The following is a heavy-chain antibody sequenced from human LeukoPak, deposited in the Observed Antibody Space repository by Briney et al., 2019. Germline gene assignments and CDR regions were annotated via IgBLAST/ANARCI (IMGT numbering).Heavy chain of an antibody. CDR3: TRGSLSGSSRDY. Sequence: SSVRVSCKASGYTFTGYDINWVRPATGQGLAWMGWMNPNTGDTRYAQKFQGRVSMTKNSSIDTAYMELSGLRSEDTAVYYCTRGSLSGSSRDYWGQGTLLTVSS. J-gene: IGHJ4*02. V-gene: IGHV1-8*01. D-gene: IGHD1-26*01. CDR2: MNPNTGDT. CDR1: GYTFTGYD.